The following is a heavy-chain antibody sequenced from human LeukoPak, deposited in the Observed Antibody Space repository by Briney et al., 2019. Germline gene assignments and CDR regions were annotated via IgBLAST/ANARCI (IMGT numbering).Heavy chain of an antibody. J-gene: IGHJ4*02. V-gene: IGHV3-7*01. Sequence: GGSLRPSCAASGFTFSSYWMSWVRQAPGKGLEWVANIKQDGSEKYYVDSVKGRFTISRDNAKNSLYLQMNSLRAEDTAVYYCARNSGYDPGYFDYWGQGTLVTVSS. D-gene: IGHD5-12*01. CDR1: GFTFSSYW. CDR2: IKQDGSEK. CDR3: ARNSGYDPGYFDY.